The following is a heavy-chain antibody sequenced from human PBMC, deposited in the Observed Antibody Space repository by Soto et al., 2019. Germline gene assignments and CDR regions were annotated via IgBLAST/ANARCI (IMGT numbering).Heavy chain of an antibody. J-gene: IGHJ4*02. D-gene: IGHD6-19*01. CDR3: ARASIAVAGGYFDY. CDR2: IYPGDSDT. V-gene: IGHV5-51*01. CDR1: GYSFTSYW. Sequence: GESLKISCKGSGYSFTSYWIGWVRQMPGKGLEWMGIIYPGDSDTRYSPSFQGQVTISADKSISIAYLQWSSLKASDTAMYYCARASIAVAGGYFDYCGQGTLVIVSS.